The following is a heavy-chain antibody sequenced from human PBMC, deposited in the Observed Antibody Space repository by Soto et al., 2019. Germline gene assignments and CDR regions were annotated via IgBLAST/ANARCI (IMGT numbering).Heavy chain of an antibody. Sequence: QVQLVQSGAEVKKPGSSVKVSCKASGGTFSRYAISWVRQAPGQGLEWMGGIIPIFGTANYAQKFQGRVTITADESTSTAYMELSSLRSEDTAVYYCARVVEMATIRYFDYWGQGTLVTVSS. CDR2: IIPIFGTA. D-gene: IGHD5-12*01. V-gene: IGHV1-69*01. J-gene: IGHJ4*02. CDR1: GGTFSRYA. CDR3: ARVVEMATIRYFDY.